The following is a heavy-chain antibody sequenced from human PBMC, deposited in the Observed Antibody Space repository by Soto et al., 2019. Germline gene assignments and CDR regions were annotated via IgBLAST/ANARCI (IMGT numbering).Heavy chain of an antibody. J-gene: IGHJ6*02. CDR2: ISYDGSNK. CDR1: GFTFSSYA. Sequence: QVQLVESGGGVVQPGRSLRLSCAASGFTFSSYAMHWVRQAPGKGLEWVAVISYDGSNKYYADSVKGRFTISRDNSKNTLYLQMNSLGSEDTAVYYCARPMTTVGGGYYYYGMDVWGQGTTVAVSS. D-gene: IGHD4-4*01. CDR3: ARPMTTVGGGYYYYGMDV. V-gene: IGHV3-30-3*01.